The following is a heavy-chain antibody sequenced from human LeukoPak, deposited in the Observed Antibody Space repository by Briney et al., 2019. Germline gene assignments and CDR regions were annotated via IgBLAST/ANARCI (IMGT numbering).Heavy chain of an antibody. CDR3: AKDCGELFYRPFDS. V-gene: IGHV3-23*01. CDR1: GFTFSTYD. CDR2: ISGRSNSA. Sequence: GGSLRLSCAASGFTFSTYDMNWVRQAPGKGLEWVSTISGRSNSAHYADSVKGRFTISRDNPKNTLYLQMNSLRDEDTAVYYCAKDCGELFYRPFDSWGQGVVVTVSS. J-gene: IGHJ4*02. D-gene: IGHD3-10*01.